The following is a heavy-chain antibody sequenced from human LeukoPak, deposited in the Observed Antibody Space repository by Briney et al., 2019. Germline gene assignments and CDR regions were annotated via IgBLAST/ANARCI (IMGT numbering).Heavy chain of an antibody. Sequence: GGSLRLSCAASGFTFSSYAMSWVRQAPGKGLEWVSAISGSGDSTYYADSVKGRFTISRDNSKNTLYLQMNSLRAEDTAVYYCAKDSMIGDYYDSSGSDAFDIWGQGTMVTVSS. CDR3: AKDSMIGDYYDSSGSDAFDI. J-gene: IGHJ3*02. CDR1: GFTFSSYA. CDR2: ISGSGDST. V-gene: IGHV3-23*01. D-gene: IGHD3-22*01.